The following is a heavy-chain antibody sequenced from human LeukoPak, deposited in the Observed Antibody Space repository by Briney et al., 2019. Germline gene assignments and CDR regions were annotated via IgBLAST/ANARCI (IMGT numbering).Heavy chain of an antibody. CDR2: IILNSGGT. D-gene: IGHD2-2*02. V-gene: IGHV1-2*02. J-gene: IGHJ4*02. CDR1: GYTLSDYY. Sequence: ASVKASCKASGYTLSDYYMHWVRQAPGQGLEWMEWIILNSGGTNYAKRFQGRVSMTKDTSISTAYLELSRVKSDDPAISYFARGGAHTLVVAAAVIPPFGYWGQGTLVTVSS. CDR3: ARGGAHTLVVAAAVIPPFGY.